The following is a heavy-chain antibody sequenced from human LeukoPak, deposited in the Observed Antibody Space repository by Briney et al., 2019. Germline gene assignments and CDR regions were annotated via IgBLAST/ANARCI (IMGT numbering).Heavy chain of an antibody. J-gene: IGHJ4*02. CDR1: GFSFSNYG. Sequence: GRALRLSCVASGFSFSNYGMHWVRQAPGKGLEWEAVISYDGTDKNYADSVKGRFTISRDNAKNTLYLQMNSLRADDTAVYYCARTRRNYDFDYWGQGTLVTVSS. CDR2: ISYDGTDK. V-gene: IGHV3-30*03. D-gene: IGHD1-7*01. CDR3: ARTRRNYDFDY.